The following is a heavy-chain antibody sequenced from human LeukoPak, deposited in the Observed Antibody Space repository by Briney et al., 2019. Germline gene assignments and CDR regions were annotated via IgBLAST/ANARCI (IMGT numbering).Heavy chain of an antibody. D-gene: IGHD6-13*01. CDR1: GGSFSGYY. Sequence: SETLSLTCAVYGGSFSGYYWSWIRQPPGKGLEWIGEINHSGSTNYNPSLKSRVTISVDTSKNQFSLKLSSVTAADTAVYYCARGFGYSSSWYGDPWGQGTLVTVSS. V-gene: IGHV4-34*01. J-gene: IGHJ5*02. CDR2: INHSGST. CDR3: ARGFGYSSSWYGDP.